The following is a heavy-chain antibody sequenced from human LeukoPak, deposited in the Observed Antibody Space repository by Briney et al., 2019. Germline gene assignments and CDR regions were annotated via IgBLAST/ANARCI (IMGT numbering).Heavy chain of an antibody. V-gene: IGHV5-51*01. CDR3: ARRIRSGSYSDFDY. J-gene: IGHJ4*02. Sequence: GESLKISCKGSGYSFTSYWIGWVRQMPGKGLEWMGIIYPGDSDTRYSPSFQGQVTISADKSISTAYLQWSSLEASDTAMYYCARRIRSGSYSDFDYWAREPWSPSPQ. CDR2: IYPGDSDT. D-gene: IGHD1-26*01. CDR1: GYSFTSYW.